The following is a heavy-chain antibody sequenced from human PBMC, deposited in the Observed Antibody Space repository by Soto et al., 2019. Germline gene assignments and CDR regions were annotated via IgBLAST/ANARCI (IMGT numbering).Heavy chain of an antibody. J-gene: IGHJ3*02. CDR3: SMYSSSWLSFDI. V-gene: IGHV1-8*01. Sequence: QVQLVQSGAEVKKPGASVKVSCKASGYTFTSYDINWVRQATGQGLEWMGWMNPNSGNTGYAHKFKGRVTMTRNTSISTAYMGMSSLRSEDTAVYYCSMYSSSWLSFDIWGQGTMVTVSS. CDR1: GYTFTSYD. D-gene: IGHD6-13*01. CDR2: MNPNSGNT.